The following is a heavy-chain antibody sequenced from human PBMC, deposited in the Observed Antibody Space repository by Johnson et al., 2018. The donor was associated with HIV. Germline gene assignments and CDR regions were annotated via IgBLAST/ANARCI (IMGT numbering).Heavy chain of an antibody. CDR2: NYSGGST. D-gene: IGHD2-21*02. CDR1: GFTVSSNY. J-gene: IGHJ3*01. CDR3: AKVADPYCGGDCYSWLFAFDF. V-gene: IGHV3-66*02. Sequence: VQLVESGGDLVQPGGSLRLSCSASGFTVSSNYMSWVRQAPGKGLEWVSVNYSGGSTYYADPVTGRFTSSSDNPKNTLSLQMSSLRAEDTAVYYCAKVADPYCGGDCYSWLFAFDFWGHGTMVTVSS.